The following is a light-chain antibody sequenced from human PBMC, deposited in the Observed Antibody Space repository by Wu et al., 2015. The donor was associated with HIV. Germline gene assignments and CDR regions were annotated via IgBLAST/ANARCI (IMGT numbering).Light chain of an antibody. CDR3: QQYYDWPCT. J-gene: IGKJ5*01. V-gene: IGKV3-15*01. CDR1: KSVYDK. Sequence: QSPDTLSVSPGEKVTLSCRASKSVYDKLAWFRQKPGQAPKVIMYDSFKRVPGTAGRFSGLGFGTDFTLTISSVQSEDFAVYYCQQYYDWPCTFGQGTRL. CDR2: DSF.